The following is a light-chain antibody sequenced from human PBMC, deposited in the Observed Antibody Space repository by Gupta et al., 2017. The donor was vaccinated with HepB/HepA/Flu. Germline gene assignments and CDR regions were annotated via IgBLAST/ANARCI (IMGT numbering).Light chain of an antibody. CDR1: TLSRQY. CDR3: QSLDASGRV. J-gene: IGLJ3*02. V-gene: IGLV3-25*03. CDR2: QDK. Sequence: SDELTQPPLVSVSPGHTARITCSGDTLSRQYTYWYQQRPGQAPILIIFQDKERPPGIPERFSASSSGTTASLTISDVQSEDAADYFCQSLDASGRVFGGGTKLTVL.